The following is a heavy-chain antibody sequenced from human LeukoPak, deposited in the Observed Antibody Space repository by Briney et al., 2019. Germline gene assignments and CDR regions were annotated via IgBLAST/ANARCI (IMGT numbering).Heavy chain of an antibody. Sequence: ERSLRLSCAASGVTFSRFGMHWVRQAPGKGLEWVSVISSDGNTKFYADSVKGRFTISRDNSKDTLYLQMDSLRAEDTAMYYCAKKWNSLASGTYAVDYWGQGTLVNVAS. CDR2: ISSDGNTK. D-gene: IGHD3-10*01. J-gene: IGHJ4*02. CDR1: GVTFSRFG. V-gene: IGHV3-30*18. CDR3: AKKWNSLASGTYAVDY.